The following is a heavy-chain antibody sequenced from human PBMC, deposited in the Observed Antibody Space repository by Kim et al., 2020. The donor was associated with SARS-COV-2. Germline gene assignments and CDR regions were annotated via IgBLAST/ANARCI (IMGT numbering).Heavy chain of an antibody. D-gene: IGHD3-10*01. CDR3: AALDTVQVPGGI. J-gene: IGHJ4*02. Sequence: YVDSVTGRFTMPRDNAKNSLYLQMSSLRTEDTAIYYCAALDTVQVPGGIWGQGTLVTVSS. V-gene: IGHV3-7*01.